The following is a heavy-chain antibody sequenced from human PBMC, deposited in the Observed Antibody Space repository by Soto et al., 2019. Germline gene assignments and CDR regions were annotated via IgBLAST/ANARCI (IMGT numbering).Heavy chain of an antibody. D-gene: IGHD3-16*02. V-gene: IGHV4-34*01. CDR1: GGSFSGYY. CDR3: ARGPPPPSITFGGVIVIGFDY. CDR2: INHSGST. J-gene: IGHJ4*02. Sequence: SETLSLTCAVYGGSFSGYYLSWIRQPPGKGLEWIGEINHSGSTNYNPSLKSRVTISVDTSKNQFSLKLSSVTAADTAVYYCARGPPPPSITFGGVIVIGFDYWGQGTLVTVSS.